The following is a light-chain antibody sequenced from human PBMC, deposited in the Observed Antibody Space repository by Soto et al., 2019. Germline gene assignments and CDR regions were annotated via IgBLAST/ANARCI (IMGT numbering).Light chain of an antibody. CDR1: SSNIGGYNV. CDR3: CSYVGATTYV. V-gene: IGLV2-23*01. Sequence: QSALTQPASVSGSPGQSITISCSGTSSNIGGYNVVSWYQQHPGKAPKVIVYEGIKRPSGVSDRFSGSTSGSTASLTISGLQAEDEAEYYSCSYVGATTYVFGSGTKVNVL. J-gene: IGLJ1*01. CDR2: EGI.